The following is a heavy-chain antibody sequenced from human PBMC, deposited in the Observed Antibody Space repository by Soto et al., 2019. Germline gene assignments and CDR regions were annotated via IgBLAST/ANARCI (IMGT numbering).Heavy chain of an antibody. CDR2: IYYSGST. V-gene: IGHV4-59*01. CDR1: GGSISSYY. CDR3: ARGQNIVVVVAATRSEYWFDP. D-gene: IGHD2-15*01. Sequence: PSETLSLTCTVSGGSISSYYWSWIRQPPGKGLEWIGYIYYSGSTNYNPSLKSRVTISVDTSKNQFSLKLSSVTAADTAVYYCARGQNIVVVVAATRSEYWFDPWGQGTLVTVSS. J-gene: IGHJ5*02.